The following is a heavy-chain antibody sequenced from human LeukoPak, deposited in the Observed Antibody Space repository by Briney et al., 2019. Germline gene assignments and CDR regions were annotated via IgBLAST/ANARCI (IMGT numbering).Heavy chain of an antibody. CDR3: AREGRVRGVMRYYYYYMDV. J-gene: IGHJ6*03. CDR2: INHSGST. D-gene: IGHD3-10*01. CDR1: GGSISSSSYY. Sequence: PSETLSLTCTVSGGSISSSSYYWGWIRQPPGKGLEWIGEINHSGSTNYNPSLKSRVTISVDTSKNQFSLKLSSVTAADTAVYYCAREGRVRGVMRYYYYYMDVWGKGTTVTVSS. V-gene: IGHV4-39*07.